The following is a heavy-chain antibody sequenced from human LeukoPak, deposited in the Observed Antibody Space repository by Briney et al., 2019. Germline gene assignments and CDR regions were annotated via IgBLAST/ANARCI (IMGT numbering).Heavy chain of an antibody. D-gene: IGHD3-22*01. V-gene: IGHV4-39*01. CDR1: GGSISSYY. Sequence: PSETLSLTCTVSGGSISSYYWGWIRQPPGKGLEWIGSIYYSGSTYYNPSLKSRVTISVDTSKNQFSLKLSSVTAADTAVYYCARHDSNYDSSGYSDYWGQGTLVTVSS. J-gene: IGHJ4*02. CDR2: IYYSGST. CDR3: ARHDSNYDSSGYSDY.